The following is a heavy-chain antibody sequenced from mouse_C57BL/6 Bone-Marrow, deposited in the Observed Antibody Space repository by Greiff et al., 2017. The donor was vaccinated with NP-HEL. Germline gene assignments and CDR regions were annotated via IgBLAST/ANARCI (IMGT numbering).Heavy chain of an antibody. Sequence: QVQLQQPGAELVMPGASVKLSCKASGYTFTSYWMHWVKQRPGQGLEWIGEIDPSDSYPNYNQKFKGKSTLTVDKSSSTAYMQLSSLTSEDSAIYYCARAWYFDVWGTGTTVTVSS. CDR3: ARAWYFDV. J-gene: IGHJ1*03. CDR2: IDPSDSYP. CDR1: GYTFTSYW. V-gene: IGHV1-69*01.